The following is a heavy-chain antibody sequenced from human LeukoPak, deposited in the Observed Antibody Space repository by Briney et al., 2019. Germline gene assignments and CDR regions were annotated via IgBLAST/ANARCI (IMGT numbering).Heavy chain of an antibody. V-gene: IGHV3-23*01. D-gene: IGHD3-9*01. Sequence: GGSLRLSCAASGFTFSSSAMTWVRQAPGKGLEWASSISDNGGSTYYADSVKGRFTISRDNSKNTLFLQMSSPRVEDTALYYCAKNAIAWSKDYWGQGTLVTVSS. J-gene: IGHJ4*02. CDR1: GFTFSSSA. CDR2: ISDNGGST. CDR3: AKNAIAWSKDY.